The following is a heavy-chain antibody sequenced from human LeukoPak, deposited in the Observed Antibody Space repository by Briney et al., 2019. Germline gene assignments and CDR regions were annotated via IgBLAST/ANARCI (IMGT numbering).Heavy chain of an antibody. CDR1: GGSISSYY. CDR2: TYYSGST. J-gene: IGHJ4*02. CDR3: ARHYYGSGSYPFDY. Sequence: SETLSLTCTVSGGSISSYYWSWIRQPPGKGLEWIGYTYYSGSTNYNPSLKSRVTISVDTSKNQFSLKLSSVTAADTAVYYCARHYYGSGSYPFDYWGQGTLVTVSS. D-gene: IGHD3-10*01. V-gene: IGHV4-59*01.